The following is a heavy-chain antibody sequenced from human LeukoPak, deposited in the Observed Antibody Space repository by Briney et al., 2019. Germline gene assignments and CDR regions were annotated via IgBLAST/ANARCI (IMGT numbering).Heavy chain of an antibody. J-gene: IGHJ4*02. Sequence: GGSLRLSCVASGFSFSSYAMSWVRQAPDKGLEWVSGISASGGPPYFADSVKGRFTISRDNSKNTLYLQMNSLRAEDTAVYYCATCRNDFWSGYSALDYWGQGTLVTVSS. D-gene: IGHD3-3*01. V-gene: IGHV3-23*01. CDR1: GFSFSSYA. CDR2: ISASGGPP. CDR3: ATCRNDFWSGYSALDY.